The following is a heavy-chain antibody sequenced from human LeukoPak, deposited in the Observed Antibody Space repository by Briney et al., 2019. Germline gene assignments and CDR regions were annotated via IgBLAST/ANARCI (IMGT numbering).Heavy chain of an antibody. V-gene: IGHV4-34*01. CDR2: INHSGRT. CDR3: ARGLAAARVFAY. Sequence: SETLSLTCAVYGGSFGVYYWSWFRQPPGKGLEWIGEINHSGRTSYNPSLKSRVTISVDTSKNQLSLKMSSVTAADTAVYYCARGLAAARVFAYWGQGNLVTVSS. CDR1: GGSFGVYY. D-gene: IGHD6-13*01. J-gene: IGHJ4*02.